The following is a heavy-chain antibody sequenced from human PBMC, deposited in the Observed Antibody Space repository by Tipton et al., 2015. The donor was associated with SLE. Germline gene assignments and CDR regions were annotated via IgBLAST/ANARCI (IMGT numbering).Heavy chain of an antibody. CDR3: AEDSSGYYYKG. CDR1: GGSFSGCY. J-gene: IGHJ4*02. CDR2: INHSGST. Sequence: TLSLTCAVYGGSFSGCYGSWIRQPPGKGLEWIGEINHSGSTNYSPSLKSRVTISVDTSKNQFSLKLSSVTAADTAVYYCAEDSSGYYYKGWGQGTLVTVSS. V-gene: IGHV4-34*01. D-gene: IGHD3-22*01.